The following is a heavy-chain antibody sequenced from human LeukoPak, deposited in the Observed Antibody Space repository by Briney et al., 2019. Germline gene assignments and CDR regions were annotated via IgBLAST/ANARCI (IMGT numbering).Heavy chain of an antibody. D-gene: IGHD3-22*01. V-gene: IGHV1-69*01. Sequence: XTANYAQKFQGRVTITADESTSTAYMELSSLRSEDTAVYYCARGRAYYDSSGYYHYDAFDIWGQGTMVTVS. J-gene: IGHJ3*02. CDR2: XTA. CDR3: ARGRAYYDSSGYYHYDAFDI.